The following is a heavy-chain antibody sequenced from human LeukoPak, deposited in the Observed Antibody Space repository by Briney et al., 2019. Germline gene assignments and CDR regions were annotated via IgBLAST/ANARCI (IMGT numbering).Heavy chain of an antibody. D-gene: IGHD3-22*01. J-gene: IGHJ4*02. CDR1: GFTFSSYA. CDR2: ISGSGGST. V-gene: IGHV3-23*01. CDR3: AKIGADSSGYPTTFDY. Sequence: GGSLRLSCAASGFTFSSYAMSWVRQAPGKGLEWVSAISGSGGSTYYADSVKGRFTISRDNSKNTLYLQMNSLRAEDTAVYYCAKIGADSSGYPTTFDYWGQGTLVTVS.